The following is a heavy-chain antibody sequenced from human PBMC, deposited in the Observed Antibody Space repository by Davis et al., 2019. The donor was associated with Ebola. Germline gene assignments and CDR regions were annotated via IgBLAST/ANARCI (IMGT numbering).Heavy chain of an antibody. CDR1: GGSLRGHY. CDR3: ARDPTLTSGDYPDY. V-gene: IGHV3-7*03. D-gene: IGHD2-21*02. Sequence: ETLSLTCAVYGGSLRGHYWSWVRQAPGKGLEWLANIMKDGSQQYYVDSVKGRFTISRDNAKNSLYLQMNNLRAEDTAIYYCARDPTLTSGDYPDYWGQGTLVTVSS. J-gene: IGHJ4*02. CDR2: IMKDGSQQ.